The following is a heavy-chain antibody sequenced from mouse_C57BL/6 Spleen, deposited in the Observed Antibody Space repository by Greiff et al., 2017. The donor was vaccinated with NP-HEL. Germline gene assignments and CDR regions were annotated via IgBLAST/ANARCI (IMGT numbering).Heavy chain of an antibody. V-gene: IGHV1-9*01. D-gene: IGHD1-3*01. J-gene: IGHJ4*01. CDR1: GYTFTGYW. CDR3: YRGSSSGYAMDY. Sequence: QVQLQQSGAELMKPGASVKLSCKASGYTFTGYWIEWVKQRPGHGLEWIGEILPGSGSTNYNEKFKGKATFTADTSSNTAYMQLSSLTTEDSAIYFYYRGSSSGYAMDYWGQGTSLTVSS. CDR2: ILPGSGST.